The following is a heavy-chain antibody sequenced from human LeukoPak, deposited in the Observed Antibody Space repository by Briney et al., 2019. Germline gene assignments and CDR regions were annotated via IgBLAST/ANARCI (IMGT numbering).Heavy chain of an antibody. J-gene: IGHJ4*02. CDR2: INPNSGGT. V-gene: IGHV1-2*02. D-gene: IGHD4-17*01. CDR1: GYTFTGYY. CDR3: ARDPSLTYGDYFFDY. Sequence: ASVKVSCKASGYTFTGYYMHCVRQAPGQGLEWMGWINPNSGGTNYAQKFQGRVTMTRDTSISTAYMELSRLRSDDTAVYYCARDPSLTYGDYFFDYWGQGTLVTVSS.